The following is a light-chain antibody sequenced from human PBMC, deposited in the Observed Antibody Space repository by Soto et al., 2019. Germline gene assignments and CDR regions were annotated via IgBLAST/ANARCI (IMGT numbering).Light chain of an antibody. J-gene: IGLJ1*01. CDR1: SSDVGTYNY. Sequence: QSVLTQPSSVSGSPGQSITISCTGTSSDVGTYNYVSWYQHHPGKAPKLIIYEVSNRPSGVYNRFSGSKSGSTASLTISGLQAEDEADYHCTSYTRDTALVFGTGTKVTVL. V-gene: IGLV2-14*01. CDR3: TSYTRDTALV. CDR2: EVS.